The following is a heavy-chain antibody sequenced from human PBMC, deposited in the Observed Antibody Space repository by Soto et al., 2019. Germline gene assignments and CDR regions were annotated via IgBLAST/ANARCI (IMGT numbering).Heavy chain of an antibody. CDR3: ARSLPHYGYWSGYFREYYFDY. CDR2: INPNSGGT. J-gene: IGHJ4*02. CDR1: GYTFTGYD. Sequence: ASVKVSCKASGYTFTGYDMHWARQAPGQGLEWMGWINPNSGGTNYAQKFQGWVTMTRDTSISTAYMELSRLRSDDTAVYYCARSLPHYGYWSGYFREYYFDYWGQGTLVTVSS. V-gene: IGHV1-2*04. D-gene: IGHD3-3*01.